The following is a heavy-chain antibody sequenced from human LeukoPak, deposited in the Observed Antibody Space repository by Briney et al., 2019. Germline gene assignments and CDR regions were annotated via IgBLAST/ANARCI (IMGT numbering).Heavy chain of an antibody. V-gene: IGHV5-51*01. D-gene: IGHD3-16*01. J-gene: IGHJ5*02. Sequence: GESLKISCRGSVYTFTNSWIGWVRQIPGKGLEWMGIIYPGDSHTRYSPSFQGQVTISADKSISTAYLQWSSLKASDTATYYCARLYTTLTSSIWGSFDPWGQGTLVTVSS. CDR2: IYPGDSHT. CDR1: VYTFTNSW. CDR3: ARLYTTLTSSIWGSFDP.